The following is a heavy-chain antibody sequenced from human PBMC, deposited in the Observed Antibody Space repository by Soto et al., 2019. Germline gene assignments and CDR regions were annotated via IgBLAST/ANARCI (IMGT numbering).Heavy chain of an antibody. Sequence: GSLRLSCAASGLTLSSYGMHWVRQAPGKGLEWVAVISYDGSNKYYADSVKGRFTISRDNSKNTLYLQMNRLRAEDTAVYYCAKDWAAMVTVWGMDVWGQGTTVTVSS. CDR2: ISYDGSNK. CDR1: GLTLSSYG. V-gene: IGHV3-30*18. CDR3: AKDWAAMVTVWGMDV. J-gene: IGHJ6*02. D-gene: IGHD5-18*01.